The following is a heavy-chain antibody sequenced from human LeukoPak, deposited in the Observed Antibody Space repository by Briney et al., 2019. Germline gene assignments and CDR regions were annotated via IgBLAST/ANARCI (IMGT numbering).Heavy chain of an antibody. D-gene: IGHD4-17*01. Sequence: GASVKVSCKASGYTFTSYGISWVRQAPGQGLEWMGWISAYNGNTNYAQKLQGRVTMTTDTSTSTAYMELRSLRSDDTAVYYCARGSFDYGFPKPYNWFDPWGQGTLVTVSS. CDR1: GYTFTSYG. CDR2: ISAYNGNT. V-gene: IGHV1-18*01. CDR3: ARGSFDYGFPKPYNWFDP. J-gene: IGHJ5*02.